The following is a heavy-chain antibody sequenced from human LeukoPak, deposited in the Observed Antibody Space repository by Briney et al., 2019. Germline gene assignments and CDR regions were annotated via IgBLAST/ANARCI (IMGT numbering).Heavy chain of an antibody. D-gene: IGHD6-19*01. Sequence: SETLSLTCTVSGGSISSYYWSWIRQPPGKGLEWIGYIYYSGSTNYNPSLKSRVTILVDTSKNQFSLKLSSVTAADTAVYYCAREESSGWFFDYWGQGTLVTVSS. CDR3: AREESSGWFFDY. CDR2: IYYSGST. V-gene: IGHV4-59*01. J-gene: IGHJ4*02. CDR1: GGSISSYY.